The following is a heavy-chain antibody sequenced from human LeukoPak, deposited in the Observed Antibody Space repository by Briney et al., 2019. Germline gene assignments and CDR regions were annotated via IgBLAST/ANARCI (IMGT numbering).Heavy chain of an antibody. Sequence: GGSLRLSCAASGFTFSDYYMSWIRQAPGKGLEWLSYISGSSTDTNYADSVKGGFTISRDNAKNSLYLQINRLRVEDTAFYYCARVISISSGFYAYWGQGTLVTVSS. V-gene: IGHV3-11*06. CDR2: ISGSSTDT. CDR1: GFTFSDYY. CDR3: ARVISISSGFYAY. D-gene: IGHD3-22*01. J-gene: IGHJ4*02.